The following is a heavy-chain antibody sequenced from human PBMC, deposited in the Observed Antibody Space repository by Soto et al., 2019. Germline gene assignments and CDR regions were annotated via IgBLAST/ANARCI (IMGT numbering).Heavy chain of an antibody. CDR2: ISGPGGTK. V-gene: IGHV3-23*01. CDR1: GFTFSSYG. J-gene: IGHJ4*02. D-gene: IGHD3-9*01. CDR3: AKDRYFDWLLDY. Sequence: GGSLRLSGAASGFTFSSYGMIWVRQAPGKGLEWVSAISGPGGTKYYADPATGRLTISRDNSPNTLYMNMNRLRAEDTAVYYCAKDRYFDWLLDYWGQGTLVTVSS.